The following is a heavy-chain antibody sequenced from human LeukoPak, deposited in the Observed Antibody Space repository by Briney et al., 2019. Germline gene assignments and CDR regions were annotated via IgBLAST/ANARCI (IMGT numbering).Heavy chain of an antibody. CDR2: ISDSGGST. CDR3: AKGRDVYSYFDY. V-gene: IGHV3-23*01. D-gene: IGHD5-24*01. CDR1: GFTFSSYA. Sequence: GGSLRLSCAASGFTFSSYAMSWVRQAPGKGLEWVSAISDSGGSTYYADSVKGRFTISRDNSKNTLYLQMNSLRAEDTAVYYCAKGRDVYSYFDYWGQGTLVTVSS. J-gene: IGHJ4*02.